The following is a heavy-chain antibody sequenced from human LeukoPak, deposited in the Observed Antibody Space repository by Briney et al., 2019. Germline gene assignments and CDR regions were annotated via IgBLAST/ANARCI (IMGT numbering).Heavy chain of an antibody. Sequence: GGSLRLSCAASGFTFSSYAITWVRQAPGKGLEVVSSIDGSGGSAYSADSVKGRFTTSRDNSKNTVYLQMNSLRADETAVYYCAKSWWEILDWGQGTLVTVSS. J-gene: IGHJ4*02. V-gene: IGHV3-23*01. CDR1: GFTFSSYA. CDR3: AKSWWEILD. CDR2: IDGSGGSA. D-gene: IGHD1-26*01.